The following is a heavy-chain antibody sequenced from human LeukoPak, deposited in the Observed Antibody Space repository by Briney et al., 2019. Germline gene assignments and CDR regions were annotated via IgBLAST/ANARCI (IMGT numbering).Heavy chain of an antibody. CDR1: GYTFTGYY. V-gene: IGHV1-2*02. CDR2: INPNSGGT. Sequence: AASVKVSCKASGYTFTGYYMHWVRQAPGQGLEWMGWINPNSGGTNYAQKFQGRVTMTRDTSISTAYMELSRLRSEDTAVYYCARSKKSIAAADYWGQGTLVTVSS. J-gene: IGHJ4*02. CDR3: ARSKKSIAAADY. D-gene: IGHD6-13*01.